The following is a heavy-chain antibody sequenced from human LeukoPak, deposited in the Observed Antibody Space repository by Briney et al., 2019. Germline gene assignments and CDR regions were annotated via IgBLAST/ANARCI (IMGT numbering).Heavy chain of an antibody. V-gene: IGHV3-7*01. J-gene: IGHJ4*02. Sequence: GGSLRLSCAPSGFTFSADWMSWVRQAPGKGLEWVASINQDGNEKYYVDSLKGRFTISRDNTKKSLYLQMNSLRAEDTAVYYCARADYGASPLRNLDNWGQGTLVTVSS. CDR1: GFTFSADW. CDR3: ARADYGASPLRNLDN. D-gene: IGHD4-17*01. CDR2: INQDGNEK.